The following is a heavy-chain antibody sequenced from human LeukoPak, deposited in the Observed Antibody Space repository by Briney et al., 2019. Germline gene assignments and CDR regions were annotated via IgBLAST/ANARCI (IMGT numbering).Heavy chain of an antibody. J-gene: IGHJ3*02. D-gene: IGHD1-26*01. CDR3: ARDRAGSYFAFDI. CDR1: GFTFSSYA. CDR2: ISSNGGST. Sequence: GGSLRLSCAASGFTFSSYAMHWVRQAPGKGLEYVSAISSNGGSTYYANSVKGRFTISRDNSKNTLYLQMGSLRAEDMAVYYCARDRAGSYFAFDIWGQGTMVTVSS. V-gene: IGHV3-64*01.